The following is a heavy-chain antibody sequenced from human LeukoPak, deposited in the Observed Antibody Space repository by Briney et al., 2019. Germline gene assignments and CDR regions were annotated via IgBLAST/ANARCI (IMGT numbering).Heavy chain of an antibody. V-gene: IGHV3-74*01. D-gene: IGHD2-15*01. CDR3: ARASRYCSGGSCYLDY. CDR1: GFTFSSYW. Sequence: PGGSPRLSCAASGFTFSSYWMHWVRQAPGKGLVWVSRINSDGSSTSYADSVKGRFTISRDNAKNTLYLQMNSLRAEDTAVYYCARASRYCSGGSCYLDYWGQGTLVTVSS. J-gene: IGHJ4*02. CDR2: INSDGSST.